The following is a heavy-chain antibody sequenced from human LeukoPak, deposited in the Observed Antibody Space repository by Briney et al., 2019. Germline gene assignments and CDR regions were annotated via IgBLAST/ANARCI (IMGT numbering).Heavy chain of an antibody. D-gene: IGHD2-15*01. CDR1: GGSISSISYY. CDR3: ARDRLVGYCSGGSCSKDYYYMDV. Sequence: SQTLSLTCTVSGGSISSISYYWGWVRQPPGRGLEWIGSIYYSGSTYNNPSLKSRVTISVDTSKIQFSLKLSSVTAADTAVYYCARDRLVGYCSGGSCSKDYYYMDVWGKGTTVTVSS. V-gene: IGHV4-39*07. J-gene: IGHJ6*03. CDR2: IYYSGST.